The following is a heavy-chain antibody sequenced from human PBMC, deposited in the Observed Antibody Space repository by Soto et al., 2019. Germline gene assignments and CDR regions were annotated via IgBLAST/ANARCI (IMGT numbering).Heavy chain of an antibody. CDR3: TSLSGSSPF. V-gene: IGHV3-73*01. CDR2: IRSKANSYAT. D-gene: IGHD1-26*01. J-gene: IGHJ3*01. Sequence: SGGSLRLSCAASGFTFSGSTMHWVRQASGKGLEWVGRIRSKANSYATAYAASVKGRFTISRDDSKNTAYLQMNSLKTEDTAVYYCTSLSGSSPFWGQGTMVTVSS. CDR1: GFTFSGST.